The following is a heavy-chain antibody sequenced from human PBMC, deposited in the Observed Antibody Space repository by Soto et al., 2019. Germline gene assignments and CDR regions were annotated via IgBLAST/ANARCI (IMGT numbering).Heavy chain of an antibody. D-gene: IGHD3-10*01. CDR1: GFSFSSYS. V-gene: IGHV3-48*01. CDR2: ISSSSSTI. CDR3: ARDWPMFRAEDY. Sequence: EVQLVESGGGLVQPGGSLRLSCAASGFSFSSYSMNWVRQAPGKGLEWVSYISSSSSTIYYADSVKGRFTISRDNAKNARYLQMNSRRAEDTAVYYGARDWPMFRAEDYWGQGTLVTVSS. J-gene: IGHJ4*02.